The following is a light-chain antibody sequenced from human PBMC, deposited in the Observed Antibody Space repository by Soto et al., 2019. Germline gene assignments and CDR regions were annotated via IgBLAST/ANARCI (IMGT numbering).Light chain of an antibody. V-gene: IGKV1-5*03. J-gene: IGKJ1*01. CDR1: KSISNW. Sequence: DFQMTQSPSTLSASVGDTVTITCRASKSISNWLAWYQQKPGEAPKLLIYQASSLASGVPSRFSGSGSGTEFTLTVASLQPDDCATYYCQRYNGNLRIFGQGTKVEIK. CDR3: QRYNGNLRI. CDR2: QAS.